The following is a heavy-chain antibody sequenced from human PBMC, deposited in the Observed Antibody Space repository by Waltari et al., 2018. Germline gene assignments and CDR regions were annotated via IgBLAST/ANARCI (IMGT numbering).Heavy chain of an antibody. CDR2: VSAYNGNV. CDR1: GYTFTSYG. D-gene: IGHD4-17*01. CDR3: ARDGDYGDIYYYGMDV. Sequence: QVQLVQSGAEVKKPGASVKVSCKASGYTFTSYGISWVRQAPGQGLEWMGWVSAYNGNVNYAQKLQGRVTMTTDTSTGTAYMELRSLRSDDTAVYYCARDGDYGDIYYYGMDVWGQGTTVTVSS. V-gene: IGHV1-18*01. J-gene: IGHJ6*02.